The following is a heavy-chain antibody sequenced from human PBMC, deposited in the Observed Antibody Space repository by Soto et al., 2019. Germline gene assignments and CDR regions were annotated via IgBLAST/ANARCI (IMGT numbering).Heavy chain of an antibody. CDR1: GFTLSGVD. Sequence: QVQLVESGGGVVQPGTSLRLSCSASGFTLSGVDMHWVRQAPGKGLEGVAVMSYAGRNQYYADSVKGRFTVASDSSKSTLYLQMNSLRTEDAAVYYCAKGGWYTSSSRSDCWGQGTLVTVSS. V-gene: IGHV3-30*18. J-gene: IGHJ4*02. CDR3: AKGGWYTSSSRSDC. D-gene: IGHD6-6*01. CDR2: MSYAGRNQ.